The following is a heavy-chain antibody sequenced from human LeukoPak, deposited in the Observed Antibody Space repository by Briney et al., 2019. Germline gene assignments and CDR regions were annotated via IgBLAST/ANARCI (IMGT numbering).Heavy chain of an antibody. V-gene: IGHV3-9*03. CDR2: ISWNSGSI. CDR1: GFTFDDYV. Sequence: GGSLRLSCAASGFTFDDYVMHWVRQAPGKGLEWVSGISWNSGSIAYADSVKGRFTISRDNAKNSLYLQMNSLRAEDMALYYCAKGPYDSSGYDAFDIWGHGTMVTVSP. CDR3: AKGPYDSSGYDAFDI. D-gene: IGHD3-22*01. J-gene: IGHJ3*02.